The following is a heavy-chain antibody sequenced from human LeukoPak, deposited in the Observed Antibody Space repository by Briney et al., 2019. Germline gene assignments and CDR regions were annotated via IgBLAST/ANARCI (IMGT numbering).Heavy chain of an antibody. CDR2: ISGSGGST. CDR3: AKPSGRGHYYYYYGMDV. Sequence: QPGASLRLSCAASGFTFSSYAMSWVRQAPGKGLEWVSAISGSGGSTYYADPVKGRFTISRDNSKNTLYLQMNSLRAEDTAVYYCAKPSGRGHYYYYYGMDVWGKGTTVTVSS. J-gene: IGHJ6*04. V-gene: IGHV3-23*01. CDR1: GFTFSSYA.